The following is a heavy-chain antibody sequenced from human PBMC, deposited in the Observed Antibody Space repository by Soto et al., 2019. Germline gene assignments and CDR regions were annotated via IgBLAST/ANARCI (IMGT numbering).Heavy chain of an antibody. D-gene: IGHD4-17*01. CDR2: IDPSDSQT. CDR3: ARQTLAGIGDPIDY. CDR1: GYSFAGYW. J-gene: IGHJ4*02. V-gene: IGHV5-10-1*01. Sequence: PGESLKISCKGSGYSFAGYWITWVRQKPGKGLEWMGRIDPSDSQTYYSPSFRGHVTISVTKSITTVFLQWSSLRASDTAMYYCARQTLAGIGDPIDYWGQGTLVTVSS.